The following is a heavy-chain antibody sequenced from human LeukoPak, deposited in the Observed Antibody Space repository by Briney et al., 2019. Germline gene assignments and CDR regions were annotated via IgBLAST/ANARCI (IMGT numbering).Heavy chain of an antibody. CDR3: AKDPWGSGYDFGDY. J-gene: IGHJ4*02. CDR1: GFTFSNAW. V-gene: IGHV3-23*01. D-gene: IGHD5-12*01. Sequence: PGGSVRLSCGTSGFTFSNAWFTWVRQAPGKGLEWVSAISGSGGSTYYADSVRGRLTISRDNSKNTLYLQMNSLRAEDTAVYYCAKDPWGSGYDFGDYWGQGTLVTVSS. CDR2: ISGSGGST.